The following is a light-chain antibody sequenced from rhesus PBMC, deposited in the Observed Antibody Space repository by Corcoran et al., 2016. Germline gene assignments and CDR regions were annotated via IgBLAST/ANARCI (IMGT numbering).Light chain of an antibody. CDR2: AAA. CDR1: QGISSY. CDR3: QQQHSCPPS. J-gene: IGKJ2*01. V-gene: IGKV1-25*02. Sequence: DIQMTQSPSSLSVSVGDRVTITCRASQGISSYLAWYQQKPGKPPKLLISAAATLQSGVPSRYSGSGSGTDFTLTIRSLQPEDFATYHCQQQHSCPPSFGQGTKVEIK.